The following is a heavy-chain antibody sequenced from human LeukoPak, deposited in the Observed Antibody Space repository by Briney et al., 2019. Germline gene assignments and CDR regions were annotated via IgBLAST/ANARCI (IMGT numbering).Heavy chain of an antibody. Sequence: GGSLRLSCAASGFTFSSNYMSWVRQAPGKGLEWVSVIYSGGTTYYADSVKGRFTIPRDNSKNALYLQMNSLRAEDTAVYYCARDYQLGPYYWGQGTLVTVSS. D-gene: IGHD2-2*01. V-gene: IGHV3-53*01. CDR2: IYSGGTT. J-gene: IGHJ4*02. CDR3: ARDYQLGPYY. CDR1: GFTFSSNY.